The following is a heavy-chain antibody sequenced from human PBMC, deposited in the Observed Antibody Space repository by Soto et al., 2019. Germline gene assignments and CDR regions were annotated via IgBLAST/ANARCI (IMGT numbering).Heavy chain of an antibody. CDR3: AKDLGAAVAVAY. J-gene: IGHJ4*02. V-gene: IGHV3-23*01. D-gene: IGHD1-26*01. Sequence: EVQLLESGGGLVQPGGSLRLSCAASGFDFSAYAMSWVRQAPGKGLEWVSAITGRGDTTDYADSVKGRFTISSDNSKDTLYLQMIRLRVGDTRVYYWAKDLGAAVAVAYWGQGTLVTVSS. CDR2: ITGRGDTT. CDR1: GFDFSAYA.